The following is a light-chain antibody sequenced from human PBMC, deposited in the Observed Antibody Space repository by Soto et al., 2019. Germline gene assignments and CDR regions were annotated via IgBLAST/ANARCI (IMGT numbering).Light chain of an antibody. CDR1: STDFVGYNR. CDR3: SLYTSENAYV. V-gene: IGLV2-18*01. Sequence: QSVLAQPPSVSGSPGQSVTISCTGTSTDFVGYNRVSWYQQPPGTAPKLMIYEVSKRPSGVPDRFSGSKSGNTASLTIYGLQAADEADYYCSLYTSENAYVFGTGTKVTVL. CDR2: EVS. J-gene: IGLJ1*01.